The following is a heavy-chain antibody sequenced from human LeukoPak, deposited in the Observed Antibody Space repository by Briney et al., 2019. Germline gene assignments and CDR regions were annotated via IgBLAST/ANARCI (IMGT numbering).Heavy chain of an antibody. V-gene: IGHV4-59*01. J-gene: IGHJ4*02. Sequence: PSETLSLTCTVSGGSISSYYWSWIRQPPGKGLEWIGYIYYSGSTNYNPSLKSRVTISVDTSKNQFSLKLSSVTAADTAVYYCARDSGSYDFWSGYADYWGQGTLVTVSS. CDR2: IYYSGST. CDR1: GGSISSYY. CDR3: ARDSGSYDFWSGYADY. D-gene: IGHD3-3*01.